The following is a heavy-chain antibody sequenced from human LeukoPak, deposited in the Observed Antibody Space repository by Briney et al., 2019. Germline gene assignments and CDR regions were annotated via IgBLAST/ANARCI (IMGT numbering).Heavy chain of an antibody. D-gene: IGHD3-22*01. CDR3: ARGFSGYYDSSGYYLHPGQGVYNWFDP. J-gene: IGHJ5*02. CDR1: GDSITSGGYY. Sequence: SETLHLTCTVSGDSITSGGYYWSWIRQHPGKGLEWIGYIYNSGSTYYNTSLKSRVTISVDTSKNQFSLKLSSVTAADTAVYYCARGFSGYYDSSGYYLHPGQGVYNWFDPWGQGTLVTVSS. CDR2: IYNSGST. V-gene: IGHV4-31*03.